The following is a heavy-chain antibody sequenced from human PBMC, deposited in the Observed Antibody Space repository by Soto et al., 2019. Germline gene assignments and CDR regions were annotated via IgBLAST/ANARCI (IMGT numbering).Heavy chain of an antibody. Sequence: GGSLRLSCAASGFTFSSYAMHWVRQAPGKGLEWVAVISYDGSNKYYADSVKGRFTISRDNSKNTLYLQMNSLRAEDTAVYYCARDFVDSGYDTGDYWGQGTLVTVSS. J-gene: IGHJ4*02. D-gene: IGHD5-12*01. CDR3: ARDFVDSGYDTGDY. CDR2: ISYDGSNK. V-gene: IGHV3-30-3*01. CDR1: GFTFSSYA.